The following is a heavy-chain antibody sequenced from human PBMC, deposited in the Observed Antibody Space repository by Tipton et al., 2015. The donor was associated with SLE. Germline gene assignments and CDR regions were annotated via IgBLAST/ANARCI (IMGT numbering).Heavy chain of an antibody. J-gene: IGHJ4*02. D-gene: IGHD3-3*01. CDR1: GFTFSTSA. V-gene: IGHV3-23*01. CDR2: ISGYGGST. CDR3: ASTKTYNDFWSGTYDFDY. Sequence: SLRLSCAASGFTFSTSAMSWVRQAPGKGLEWVSTISGYGGSTYSADSVKGRFTISSDNSKNTLYLQMNSLRAEDTAVYYCASTKTYNDFWSGTYDFDYWGQGTLVTVFS.